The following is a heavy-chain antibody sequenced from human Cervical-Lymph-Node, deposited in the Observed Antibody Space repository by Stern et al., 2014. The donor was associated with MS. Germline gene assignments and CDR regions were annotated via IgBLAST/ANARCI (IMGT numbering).Heavy chain of an antibody. CDR3: ARIDSSGSRGLDY. D-gene: IGHD6-25*01. J-gene: IGHJ4*02. V-gene: IGHV2-70*01. CDR2: IDCYDDK. Sequence: ESGPALVQPTQTLTLTCTFSGFSLSTSGRSVSWLRQPPGKDLEWLALIDCYDDKYYSTSLKTRLTISKDSSKNQVVLTMTNMDPVNTATYYCARIDSSGSRGLDYWGQGTLVTVSS. CDR1: GFSLSTSGRS.